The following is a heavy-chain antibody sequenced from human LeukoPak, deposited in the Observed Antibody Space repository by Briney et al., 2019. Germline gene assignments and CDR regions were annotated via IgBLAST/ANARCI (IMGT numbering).Heavy chain of an antibody. D-gene: IGHD2-2*01. V-gene: IGHV3-53*01. CDR3: ATVMGGYCSSSGCYPFDY. CDR2: IFSGGST. CDR1: GFTVSSNY. J-gene: IGHJ4*02. Sequence: GGSLRLSCVASGFTVSSNYMSWVRQAPGKGLEWVSAIFSGGSTFYADSVTGRFTISRDNAKNSLYLQMNSLRAEDTAIYYCATVMGGYCSSSGCYPFDYWGQGTLVTVSS.